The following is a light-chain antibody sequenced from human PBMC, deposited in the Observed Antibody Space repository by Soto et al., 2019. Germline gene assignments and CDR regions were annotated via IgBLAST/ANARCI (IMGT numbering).Light chain of an antibody. CDR1: SSDVGSYNL. CDR2: QVS. Sequence: SALPQPASVSGSPGLSITISCTETSSDVGSYNLVSWYQQHPGKAPKLMIYQVSKRPSGVSNRFSGSKSGNTASLTISGLQAEDEADYYCCSYAGSSTFYGFGTGTKVTV. V-gene: IGLV2-23*02. CDR3: CSYAGSSTFYG. J-gene: IGLJ1*01.